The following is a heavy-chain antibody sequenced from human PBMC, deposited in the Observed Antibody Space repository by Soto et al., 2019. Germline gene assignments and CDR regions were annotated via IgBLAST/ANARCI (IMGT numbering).Heavy chain of an antibody. CDR3: ALIPLGYCSRTRCHKGWVAR. J-gene: IGHJ5*02. CDR2: IVPIFGTA. Sequence: QVQLVQSGAEVKKPGSSVKVSCKASGGTFTSLAISWGRQAPGQGLEWVGAIVPIFGTANYSQQFQGRVTITADESTRTAYMELRSMTLADAAVSFWALIPLGYCSRTRCHKGWVARWGHGPRVNASS. V-gene: IGHV1-69*01. CDR1: GGTFTSLA. D-gene: IGHD2-2*01.